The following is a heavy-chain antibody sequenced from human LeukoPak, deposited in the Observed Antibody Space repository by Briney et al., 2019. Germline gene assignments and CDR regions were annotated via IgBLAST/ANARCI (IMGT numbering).Heavy chain of an antibody. Sequence: GGSLRLSRAASGFTFSSYSMHWVRQAPWKGLEWVSSISSSGTYIYYADSVKGRFTISRDNAKNSVHLQMNSLRAEDTAVYYCARDQGGSGGNWGQGTLVTVSS. CDR2: ISSSGTYI. V-gene: IGHV3-21*01. CDR3: ARDQGGSGGN. D-gene: IGHD3-10*01. CDR1: GFTFSSYS. J-gene: IGHJ4*02.